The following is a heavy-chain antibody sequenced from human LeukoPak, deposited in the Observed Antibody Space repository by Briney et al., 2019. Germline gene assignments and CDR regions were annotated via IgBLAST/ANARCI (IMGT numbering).Heavy chain of an antibody. CDR1: GFTFSSYA. J-gene: IGHJ4*02. D-gene: IGHD3-3*02. CDR3: ARISQAGGEVY. CDR2: ISYDGSNK. Sequence: GGSLRLSCAASGFTFSSYAMHWVRQAPGKGLEWVAVISYDGSNKYYADSVKGRFTISRDNSKNTLYLQMNSLRAEDTAVYYCARISQAGGEVYWGQGTLVTVSS. V-gene: IGHV3-30*04.